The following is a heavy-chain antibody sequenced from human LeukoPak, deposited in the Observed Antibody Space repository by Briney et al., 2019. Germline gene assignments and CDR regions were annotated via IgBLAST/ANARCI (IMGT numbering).Heavy chain of an antibody. V-gene: IGHV1-18*01. CDR1: GYTFTSYG. Sequence: ASVKVSCKASGYTFTSYGISWVRQAPGQGLEWMGWISAYNGNTNYAQKLQGRVTMTTDTSTSTAYMELRSLRSDDTAVYYCARDFLGSNGYNYYYYGMDVWGQGTTVTVSS. CDR3: ARDFLGSNGYNYYYYGMDV. D-gene: IGHD3-16*01. CDR2: ISAYNGNT. J-gene: IGHJ6*02.